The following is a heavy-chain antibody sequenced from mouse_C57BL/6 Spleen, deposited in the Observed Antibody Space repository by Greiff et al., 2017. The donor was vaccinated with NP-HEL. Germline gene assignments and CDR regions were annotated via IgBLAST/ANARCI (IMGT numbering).Heavy chain of an antibody. CDR1: GYAFTNYL. CDR3: AREGDYDDY. Sequence: QVQLKQSGAELVRPGTSVKVSCKASGYAFTNYLIEWVKQRPGQGLEWIGVINPGSGGTNYNEKFKGKATLTADKSSSTAYMQLSSLTSEDSAVYFCAREGDYDDYWGQGTTLTVSS. J-gene: IGHJ2*01. CDR2: INPGSGGT. V-gene: IGHV1-54*01. D-gene: IGHD2-4*01.